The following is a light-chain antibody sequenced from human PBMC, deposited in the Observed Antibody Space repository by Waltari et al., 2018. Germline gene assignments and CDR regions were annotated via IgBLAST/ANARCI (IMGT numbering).Light chain of an antibody. CDR3: QAWDSNTAWV. CDR2: QNT. CDR1: NSAKKY. V-gene: IGLV3-1*01. Sequence: SSELTQSPSVSVSPGPKASITRPGDNSAKKYSFWYQVKPDQSPVLVIYQNTKRPSGIPERFSGSNSGNTATLTVSGTQAMDEADYFCQAWDSNTAWVFGGGTKLTVL. J-gene: IGLJ3*02.